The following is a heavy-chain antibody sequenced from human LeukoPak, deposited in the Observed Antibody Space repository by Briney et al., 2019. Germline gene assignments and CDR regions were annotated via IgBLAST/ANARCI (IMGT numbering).Heavy chain of an antibody. V-gene: IGHV4-34*01. CDR1: GFTFSSYS. CDR2: INHSGST. D-gene: IGHD3-10*01. J-gene: IGHJ4*02. Sequence: GSLRLSCAASGFTFSSYSMNWVRQAPGKGLEWIGEINHSGSTNYNPSLKSRVTISVDTSKNQFSLKLSSVTAADTAVYYCARGLRLSRKLSRFGELLPFDYWGQGTLVTVSS. CDR3: ARGLRLSRKLSRFGELLPFDY.